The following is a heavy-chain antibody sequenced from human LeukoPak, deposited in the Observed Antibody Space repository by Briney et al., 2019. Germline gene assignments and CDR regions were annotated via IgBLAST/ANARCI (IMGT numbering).Heavy chain of an antibody. Sequence: GESLKISCKGSGYSFTSYWIGWVRQKPGKGLEWMGIIFPEDSDTRYSPSFQGQVTISADKSISTAYLQWSSLKASDTAMYYCARHPNNNYYDSTSYRYWGQGTLVTVSS. D-gene: IGHD3-22*01. CDR2: IFPEDSDT. CDR3: ARHPNNNYYDSTSYRY. V-gene: IGHV5-51*01. CDR1: GYSFTSYW. J-gene: IGHJ4*02.